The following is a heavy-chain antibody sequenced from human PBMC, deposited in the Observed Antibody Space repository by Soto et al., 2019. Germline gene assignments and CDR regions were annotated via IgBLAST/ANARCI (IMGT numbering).Heavy chain of an antibody. CDR3: ARDRRYFDWSRPNDAFDI. CDR1: GYTFTSYG. V-gene: IGHV1-18*01. D-gene: IGHD3-9*01. J-gene: IGHJ3*02. CDR2: ISAYNGNT. Sequence: ASVKVSCKASGYTFTSYGISWVRQAPGQGLEWMGWISAYNGNTNYAQKLQGRVTMTTDTSTSTAYMELRSLRSDDTAVYYRARDRRYFDWSRPNDAFDIWGQGTMVTVSS.